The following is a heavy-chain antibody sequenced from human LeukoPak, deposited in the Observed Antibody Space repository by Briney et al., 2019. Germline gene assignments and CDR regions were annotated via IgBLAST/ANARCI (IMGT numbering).Heavy chain of an antibody. D-gene: IGHD2-2*01. J-gene: IGHJ4*02. CDR3: ARSTLPAATGYYFDY. CDR1: GFTVSSNY. CDR2: IYSGGSI. Sequence: PGGSLRLSCAASGFTVSSNYMSWVRQAPGKGLEWVSVIYSGGSIYYADSVKGRFTISRDNSKNTLYLQMNSLRAEDTAVYYCARSTLPAATGYYFDYWGQGTLVTVSS. V-gene: IGHV3-66*02.